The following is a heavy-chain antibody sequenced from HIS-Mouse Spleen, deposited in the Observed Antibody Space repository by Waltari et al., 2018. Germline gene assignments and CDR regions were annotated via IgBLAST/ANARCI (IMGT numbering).Heavy chain of an antibody. Sequence: QLQLQESGPGLVKPSETLSLTCTVSGGSISSSSYYWGWIRQPPGKGLEWIGSIFYSVATYSNPSIKSRVTISVDTSKNQSSLKLGSVTAADTAVYYCAREIPYSSSWYDWYFDLWGRGTLVTVSS. CDR1: GGSISSSSYY. CDR2: IFYSVAT. V-gene: IGHV4-39*07. J-gene: IGHJ2*01. CDR3: AREIPYSSSWYDWYFDL. D-gene: IGHD6-13*01.